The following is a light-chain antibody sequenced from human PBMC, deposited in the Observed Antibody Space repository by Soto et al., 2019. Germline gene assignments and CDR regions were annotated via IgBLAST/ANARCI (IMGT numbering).Light chain of an antibody. CDR3: QQYAGSPPRT. CDR1: QSVSSSY. J-gene: IGKJ1*01. V-gene: IGKV3-20*01. CDR2: GAS. Sequence: EIVLTQSPGTLSLSPGERASLSCRASQSVSSSYLAWYQQKPGQAPRLLIYGASSRATGIPDRFSGSGSATEFTLTISRLELEDFAVYYCQQYAGSPPRTFGQGTKVEIK.